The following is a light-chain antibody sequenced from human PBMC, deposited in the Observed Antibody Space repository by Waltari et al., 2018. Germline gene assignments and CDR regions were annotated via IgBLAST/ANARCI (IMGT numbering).Light chain of an antibody. CDR3: QTWGTDIHVV. CDR2: VNSDGSH. J-gene: IGLJ2*01. V-gene: IGLV4-69*01. Sequence: QLVLTQSPSASASLGASVKLTCTLSSGHSSYTIAWHQHQPRKCPRYLMKVNSDGSHSKGDGIPDRFSGSSSGAERYLTISSLQSEDEADYHCQTWGTDIHVVFGGGTKLTVL. CDR1: SGHSSYT.